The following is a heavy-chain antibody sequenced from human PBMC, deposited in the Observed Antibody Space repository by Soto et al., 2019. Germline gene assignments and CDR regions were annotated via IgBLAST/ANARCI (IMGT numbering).Heavy chain of an antibody. J-gene: IGHJ6*03. CDR3: AKDTGYCSGGSCYSGLYYYYMDV. V-gene: IGHV3-23*01. CDR2: ISGSGGST. Sequence: GGSLRLSCAASGFTFSSYAMSWVRQAPGKGLEWVSAISGSGGSTYYADSVKGRFTISRDNSKNTLYLQMNSLRAEDTAVYYCAKDTGYCSGGSCYSGLYYYYMDVWGKGTTVTVSS. CDR1: GFTFSSYA. D-gene: IGHD2-15*01.